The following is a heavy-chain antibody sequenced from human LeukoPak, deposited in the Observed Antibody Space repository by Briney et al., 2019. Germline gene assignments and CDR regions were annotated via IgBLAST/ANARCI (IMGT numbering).Heavy chain of an antibody. CDR2: INSDGSVT. V-gene: IGHV3-74*01. D-gene: IGHD1-26*01. CDR1: GFTYSSYW. J-gene: IGHJ4*02. Sequence: GGSLRLSCAASGFTYSSYWMHWVRQAPGKGLLWVSRINSDGSVTTYADSVKGRFTISRDNAKNTLYLQMNSLRAEDTAVYYCTRATGSFYGLGYWGQGTLVTVSS. CDR3: TRATGSFYGLGY.